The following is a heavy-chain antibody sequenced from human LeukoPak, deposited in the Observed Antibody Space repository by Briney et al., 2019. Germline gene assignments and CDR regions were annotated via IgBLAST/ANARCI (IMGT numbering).Heavy chain of an antibody. CDR2: INTNTGNP. CDR3: ARNRWLPNY. CDR1: GYTFIDYG. J-gene: IGHJ4*02. Sequence: VASVKVSCKASGYTFIDYGINWVRQAPGQGLEWMGWINTNTGNPTYAQGFTGRFVFSLDTSVSTAYLQISSLKAEDTAVYYCARNRWLPNYWGQGTLVTVSS. D-gene: IGHD5-12*01. V-gene: IGHV7-4-1*02.